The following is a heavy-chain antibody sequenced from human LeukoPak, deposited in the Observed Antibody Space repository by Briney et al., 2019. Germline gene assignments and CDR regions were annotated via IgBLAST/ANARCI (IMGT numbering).Heavy chain of an antibody. CDR1: GFTFSSYA. J-gene: IGHJ6*02. CDR2: ISGSGGST. V-gene: IGHV3-23*01. CDR3: VSSAAVLYYYGMDV. Sequence: PGGSLRLSCAASGFTFSSYAMSWVRQAPGKGLEWVSAISGSGGSTYYADSVKGRFTISRDNSKNTLYLQMNSLRAEDTAVYYCVSSAAVLYYYGMDVWGQGTTVTASS. D-gene: IGHD6-13*01.